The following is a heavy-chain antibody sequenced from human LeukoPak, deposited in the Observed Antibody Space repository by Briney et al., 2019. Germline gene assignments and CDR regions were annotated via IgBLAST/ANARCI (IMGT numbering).Heavy chain of an antibody. CDR1: GYTFTGYY. CDR2: INPNSGGT. Sequence: GASVKVSCKASGYTFTGYYMHWVRQAPGQGLEWMGWINPNSGGTNYAQKFQGRVTMTTDTSTSTAYMELRSLRSDDTAVYYCASGTYYYDSSGLDYWGQGTLVTVSS. D-gene: IGHD3-22*01. J-gene: IGHJ4*02. V-gene: IGHV1-2*02. CDR3: ASGTYYYDSSGLDY.